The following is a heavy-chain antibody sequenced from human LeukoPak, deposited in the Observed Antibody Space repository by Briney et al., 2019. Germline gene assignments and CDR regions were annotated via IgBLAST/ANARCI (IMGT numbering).Heavy chain of an antibody. Sequence: PGGSLRLSCAASGFTFSSYAMHWVRQAPGKGLEWVAVISYDGSNKYYADSVKGRFTISRDNSKNTLYLQMNSLRAEDTAVYYCARTFGVGYNFYYFDYWGQGTLVTVSS. CDR3: ARTFGVGYNFYYFDY. V-gene: IGHV3-30*04. CDR1: GFTFSSYA. CDR2: ISYDGSNK. D-gene: IGHD5-24*01. J-gene: IGHJ4*02.